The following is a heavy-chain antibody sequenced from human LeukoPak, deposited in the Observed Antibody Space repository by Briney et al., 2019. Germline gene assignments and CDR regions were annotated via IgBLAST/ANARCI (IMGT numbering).Heavy chain of an antibody. Sequence: SETLSLTCAVYGGSFSGYYWSWIRQPPGKGLEWIGYIYHSGSTYYNPSLKSRVTISVDRSKNQFSLKLSSVTAADTAVYYCARSDVVPAATNAFDIWGQGTMVTVSS. CDR3: ARSDVVPAATNAFDI. D-gene: IGHD2-2*01. CDR2: IYHSGST. CDR1: GGSFSGYY. J-gene: IGHJ3*02. V-gene: IGHV4-34*01.